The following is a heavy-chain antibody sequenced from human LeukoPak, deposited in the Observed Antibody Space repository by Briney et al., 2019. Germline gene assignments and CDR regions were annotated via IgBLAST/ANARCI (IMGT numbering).Heavy chain of an antibody. D-gene: IGHD3-10*01. J-gene: IGHJ6*03. CDR3: ARDLGQKEFYYGSSFGDSYMDV. CDR2: IIPIFGTA. Sequence: ASVKVSCKASGGTFSSYAISWVRQAPGQGLEWMGGIIPIFGTANYAQKFQGRVTITADKSTSTAYMELSRLRSDDTAVYYCARDLGQKEFYYGSSFGDSYMDVWGKGTTVTISS. V-gene: IGHV1-69*06. CDR1: GGTFSSYA.